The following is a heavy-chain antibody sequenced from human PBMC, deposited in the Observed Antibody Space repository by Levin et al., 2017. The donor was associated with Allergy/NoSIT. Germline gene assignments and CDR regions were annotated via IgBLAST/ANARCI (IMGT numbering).Heavy chain of an antibody. Sequence: SETLSLTCSVSSESVRSGYYYWSWVRQSPGKGLEWIGYIHSSGRTNYSPSLRGRSTISGDTSKNQFSLKLTSVTAADTAVYYCVTGFRGAIWGRGTLVIVSS. CDR2: IHSSGRT. J-gene: IGHJ4*02. V-gene: IGHV4-61*01. D-gene: IGHD5-12*01. CDR3: VTGFRGAI. CDR1: SESVRSGYYY.